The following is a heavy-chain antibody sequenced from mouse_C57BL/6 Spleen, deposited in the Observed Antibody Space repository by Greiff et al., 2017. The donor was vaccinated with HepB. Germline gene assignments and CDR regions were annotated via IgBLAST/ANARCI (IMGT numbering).Heavy chain of an antibody. J-gene: IGHJ4*01. Sequence: QVQLQQSGAELVKPGASVKISCKASGYAFSSYWMNWVKQRPGKGLEWIGQIYPGDGDTNYNGKFKGKATLTADKSSSTAYMQLSSLTSEDSAVYFCVYYGSGYAMDYWGQGTSVTVSS. CDR2: IYPGDGDT. V-gene: IGHV1-80*01. CDR1: GYAFSSYW. CDR3: VYYGSGYAMDY. D-gene: IGHD1-1*01.